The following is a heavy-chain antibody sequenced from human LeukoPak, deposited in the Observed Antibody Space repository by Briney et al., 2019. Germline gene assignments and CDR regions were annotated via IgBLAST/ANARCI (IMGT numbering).Heavy chain of an antibody. CDR3: ASQASRNNDATYYFDY. CDR1: GFTVSSNY. Sequence: HAGGSLRPSCAASGFTVSSNYMSWVRQAPGKGLEWVSVIYSGGSTYYADSVKGRFTISRDNFKNTLYLQMNSLRAEDTAVYYCASQASRNNDATYYFDYWGQGTLVTVSS. D-gene: IGHD1-14*01. J-gene: IGHJ4*02. V-gene: IGHV3-53*01. CDR2: IYSGGST.